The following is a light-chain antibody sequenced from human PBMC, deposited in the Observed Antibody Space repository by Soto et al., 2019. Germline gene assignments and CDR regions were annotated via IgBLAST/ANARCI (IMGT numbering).Light chain of an antibody. CDR3: QQRSNWPLT. Sequence: ELVMTQSPATLSVSPGERATLSCRASQSFSSNVAWYQQKPGQAPRLLIYGTSTRVTGIPARFSGSGSGTDFTLTISSLEPEDFAVYYCQQRSNWPLTFGQGTRLEIK. J-gene: IGKJ5*01. CDR2: GTS. CDR1: QSFSSN. V-gene: IGKV3-11*01.